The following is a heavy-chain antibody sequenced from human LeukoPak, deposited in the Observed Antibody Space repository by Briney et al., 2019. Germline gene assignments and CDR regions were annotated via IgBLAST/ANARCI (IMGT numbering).Heavy chain of an antibody. V-gene: IGHV3-23*01. CDR1: GFTFRSYA. J-gene: IGHJ4*02. D-gene: IGHD6-13*01. CDR2: ISGSGGST. CDR3: AKDFAVYSTSYYDY. Sequence: PGESLRLSCAASGFTFRSYAMSWVRQAPGKGLEWVSAISGSGGSTYYADSVKGRFTISRDNSKTTLYLQVNSLRAEDTAVYYCAKDFAVYSTSYYDYWGQGTLVIVSS.